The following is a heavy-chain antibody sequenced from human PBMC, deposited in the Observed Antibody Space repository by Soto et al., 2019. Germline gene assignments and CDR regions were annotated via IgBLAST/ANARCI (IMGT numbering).Heavy chain of an antibody. CDR1: GFTFSSYA. J-gene: IGHJ5*02. CDR2: ISGSGGST. Sequence: GGSLRLSCAASGFTFSSYAMSWVRQAPGKGLEWVSAISGSGGSTYYADSVKGRFTISRDNSKNTLYLQMNSLRAEDTAVYYCAKDRWGVVPEGNANWFDPWGQGTLVTVSS. D-gene: IGHD2-2*01. V-gene: IGHV3-23*01. CDR3: AKDRWGVVPEGNANWFDP.